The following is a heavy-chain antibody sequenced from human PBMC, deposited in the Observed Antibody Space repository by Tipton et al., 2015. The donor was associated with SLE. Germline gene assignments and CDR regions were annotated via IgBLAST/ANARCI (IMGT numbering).Heavy chain of an antibody. V-gene: IGHV3-21*01. CDR2: ISSSSSYI. CDR1: GFTFSSYS. D-gene: IGHD3-3*01. CDR3: ARAITPRDAFDI. Sequence: SLRLSCAASGFTFSSYSMNWVRQAPGKGLEWVSFISSSSSYIYYADSVKGRFTISRDNAKNSLYLQMNSLRAEDTAVYYCARAITPRDAFDIWGQGTMVTVSS. J-gene: IGHJ3*02.